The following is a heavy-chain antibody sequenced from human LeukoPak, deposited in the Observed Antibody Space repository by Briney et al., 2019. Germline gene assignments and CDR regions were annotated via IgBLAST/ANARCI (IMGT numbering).Heavy chain of an antibody. J-gene: IGHJ4*02. D-gene: IGHD4-11*01. V-gene: IGHV3-64D*06. Sequence: PGGSLRLSCSASGFIFNKYAMHWVRQAPGKGLEFVSTISINGDNTYYADSVKGRFTIFRDNSKNTLYLQMRSLRVEDTAVYYCVKDHEYSYDYWGQGTLVTVSS. CDR1: GFIFNKYA. CDR3: VKDHEYSYDY. CDR2: ISINGDNT.